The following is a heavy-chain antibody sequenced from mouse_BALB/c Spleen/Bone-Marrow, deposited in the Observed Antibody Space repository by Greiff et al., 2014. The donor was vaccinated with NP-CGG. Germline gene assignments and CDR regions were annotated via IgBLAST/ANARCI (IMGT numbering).Heavy chain of an antibody. V-gene: IGHV5-6*01. CDR1: GFTFSSYG. CDR3: ARQDYDGFAY. Sequence: EVQVVESGGDLVKPGGSLKLSCAASGFTFSSYGMSWVRQTPDKRLKWVATISSGGSYTYYPDSVKGRFTISRDNAKDTLYLQMGSLMSEDTAMNYGARQDYDGFAYWGQGTLVTVSA. J-gene: IGHJ3*01. CDR2: ISSGGSYT. D-gene: IGHD2-4*01.